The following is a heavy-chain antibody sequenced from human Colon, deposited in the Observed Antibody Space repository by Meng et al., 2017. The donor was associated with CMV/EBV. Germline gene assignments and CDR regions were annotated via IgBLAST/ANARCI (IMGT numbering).Heavy chain of an antibody. CDR2: VKPDGSAK. J-gene: IGHJ4*02. Sequence: EVQLVGSGGCLVQSGGSLRVSCAASGFSFSSSWMLWVRQAPARGLEWTANVKPDGSAKFYVDSVKGRFTISRDNAKNSLYLQMNSLRVEDTAVYYCTGGGYWGQGILVTVSS. D-gene: IGHD3-16*01. V-gene: IGHV3-7*02. CDR1: GFSFSSSW. CDR3: TGGGY.